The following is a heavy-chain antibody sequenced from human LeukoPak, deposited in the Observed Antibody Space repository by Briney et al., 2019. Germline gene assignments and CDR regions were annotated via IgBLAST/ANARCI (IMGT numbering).Heavy chain of an antibody. V-gene: IGHV3-48*02. CDR3: ARVEKSIPARPLFDY. CDR2: ISDSSKTI. D-gene: IGHD6-6*01. CDR1: GFTFSTYS. J-gene: IGHJ4*02. Sequence: GGSLRLSCVVSGFTFSTYSMNWVRQAPGKGLEWVSYISDSSKTIHYADSVKGRFTTSRDNAKNSLYLQMNSLRDEDTAVYYCARVEKSIPARPLFDYWGQGTLVTVSS.